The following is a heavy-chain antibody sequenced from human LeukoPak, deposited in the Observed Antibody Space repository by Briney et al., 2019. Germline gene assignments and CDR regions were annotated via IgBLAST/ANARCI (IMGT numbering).Heavy chain of an antibody. CDR2: IKQDGSEK. CDR3: ARQSAAWYSSSWFFDY. CDR1: GFTFSSYW. D-gene: IGHD6-13*01. Sequence: GGSLRLSCAASGFTFSSYWMSWVRQAPGKGLEWVANIKQDGSEKYYVDSVKGRFTISRDNAKNSLYLQMNSLRAEDTAVYYCARQSAAWYSSSWFFDYWGQGTLVTVSS. J-gene: IGHJ4*02. V-gene: IGHV3-7*01.